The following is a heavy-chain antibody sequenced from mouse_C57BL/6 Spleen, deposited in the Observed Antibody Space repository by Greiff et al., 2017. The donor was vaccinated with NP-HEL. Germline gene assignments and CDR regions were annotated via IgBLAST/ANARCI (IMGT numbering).Heavy chain of an antibody. J-gene: IGHJ4*01. CDR3: TRETIYYYGMDY. V-gene: IGHV5-9-1*02. CDR2: ISSGGDYI. CDR1: GFTFSSYA. Sequence: EVKLVESGEGLVKPGGSLKLSCAASGFTFSSYAMSWVRQTPEKRLEWVAYISSGGDYIYYADTVKGRFTISRDNARNTLYLQMSSLKSEDTAMYYCTRETIYYYGMDYWGQGTSVTVSS.